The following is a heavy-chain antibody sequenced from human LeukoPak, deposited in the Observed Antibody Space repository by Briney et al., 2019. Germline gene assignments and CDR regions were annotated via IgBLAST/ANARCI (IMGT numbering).Heavy chain of an antibody. CDR3: ASYATGSYFYYYFGMDV. J-gene: IGHJ6*02. D-gene: IGHD3-16*01. V-gene: IGHV1-2*02. Sequence: ASVKVSCKASGYTFTGYYIHWVRQAPGQGREWMGWINPNNGGTNYAQKFQGRVTMTRDTSISTAYMELSRLRSDDTAVYYCASYATGSYFYYYFGMDVWGQGTTVTASS. CDR2: INPNNGGT. CDR1: GYTFTGYY.